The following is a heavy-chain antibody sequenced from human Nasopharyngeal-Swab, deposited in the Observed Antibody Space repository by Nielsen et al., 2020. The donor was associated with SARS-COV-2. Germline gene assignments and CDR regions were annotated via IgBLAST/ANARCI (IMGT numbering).Heavy chain of an antibody. CDR1: GFTVSSNY. D-gene: IGHD4-23*01. Sequence: GESLKISCAASGFTVSSNYMSWVRQAPGKGLEWVSVIYSGGNTYYADSVKGRFTISRDNSKNTLYLQMNSLRDEDTAVYYCARTYGSNSKLSYWGQGTLVTVSS. CDR2: IYSGGNT. CDR3: ARTYGSNSKLSY. V-gene: IGHV3-53*01. J-gene: IGHJ4*02.